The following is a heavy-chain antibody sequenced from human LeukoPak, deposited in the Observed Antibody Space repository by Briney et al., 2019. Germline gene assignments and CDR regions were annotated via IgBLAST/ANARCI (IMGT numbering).Heavy chain of an antibody. Sequence: PGGALRLSCAVSGFTFSSYWMYWVRQAPGKGLVWVSRINSDGSSISYADSVKGRFTISRDNAKNTLYLQMNSLRAEDTAVCYCARDRGGITDYWGQGTLVTVSS. V-gene: IGHV3-74*01. CDR2: INSDGSSI. J-gene: IGHJ4*02. CDR3: ARDRGGITDY. CDR1: GFTFSSYW.